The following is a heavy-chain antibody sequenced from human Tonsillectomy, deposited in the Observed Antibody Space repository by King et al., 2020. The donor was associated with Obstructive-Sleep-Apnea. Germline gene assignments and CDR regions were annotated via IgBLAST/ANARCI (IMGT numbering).Heavy chain of an antibody. J-gene: IGHJ4*02. D-gene: IGHD3-22*01. V-gene: IGHV3-30*18. CDR2: ISYDGSYK. CDR3: AKGNYYDITYHFVY. CDR1: GFTFSSYG. Sequence: VQLVESGGGVVQPGRSLRLSCAASGFTFSSYGMHWVRQAPGKGLEWVTLISYDGSYKYYVDSVKGRFTISRDNSKNTLYLQMNSLRTEDAAVYYCAKGNYYDITYHFVYWGQGTLVTVSS.